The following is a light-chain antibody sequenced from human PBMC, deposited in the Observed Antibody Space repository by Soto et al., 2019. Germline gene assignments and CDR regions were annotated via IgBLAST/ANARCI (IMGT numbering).Light chain of an antibody. V-gene: IGLV1-40*01. CDR3: QSSDSSLSGYVV. CDR1: SSNIGAGYD. J-gene: IGLJ2*01. CDR2: GNS. Sequence: QSVLTQPPSVSGAPGQRVTISCTGSSSNIGAGYDVHWYQQLPGTAPKLLIYGNSNRPSGVPDRFSGSKSGTSASLAITGLQAEDEADYYCQSSDSSLSGYVVFGVGTKLTVL.